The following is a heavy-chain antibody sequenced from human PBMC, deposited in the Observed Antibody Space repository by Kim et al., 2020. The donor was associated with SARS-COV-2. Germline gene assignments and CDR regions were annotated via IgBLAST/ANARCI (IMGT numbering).Heavy chain of an antibody. Sequence: GGSLRLSCAASGFTFSNAWMSWVRQAPGKGLEWVGRIKSKTDGGTTDYAAPVKGRFTISRDDSKNTLYLQMNSLKTEDTAVYYCTTVVSGTRWGVIVYWGQGTLVTVSS. CDR2: IKSKTDGGTT. V-gene: IGHV3-15*01. CDR1: GFTFSNAW. D-gene: IGHD3-10*01. J-gene: IGHJ4*02. CDR3: TTVVSGTRWGVIVY.